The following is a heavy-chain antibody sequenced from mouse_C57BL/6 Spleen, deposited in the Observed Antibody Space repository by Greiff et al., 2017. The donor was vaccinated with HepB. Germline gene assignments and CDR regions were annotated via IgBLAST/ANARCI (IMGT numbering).Heavy chain of an antibody. V-gene: IGHV1-81*01. CDR1: GYTFTSYG. J-gene: IGHJ3*01. CDR3: AIYYYGSSSWGY. Sequence: VQLQESGAELARPGASVKLSCKASGYTFTSYGISWVKQRTGQGLEWIGEIYPRSGNTYYNEKFKGKATLTADKSSSTAYMELRSLTSEDSAVYFCAIYYYGSSSWGYWGQGTLVTVSA. CDR2: IYPRSGNT. D-gene: IGHD1-1*01.